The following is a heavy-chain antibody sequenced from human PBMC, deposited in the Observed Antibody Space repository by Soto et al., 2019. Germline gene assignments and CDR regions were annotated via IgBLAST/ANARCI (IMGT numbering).Heavy chain of an antibody. J-gene: IGHJ6*03. CDR1: GVTFTSSA. CDR2: IVVGSGNT. V-gene: IGHV1-58*02. Sequence: SVKVSCKAAGVTFTSSAMQWLRQARGQRLEWIGWIVVGSGNTNYAQKFQERVTITRDMSTSTAYMELSSLRSEDTAVYYCAAPRPNRYYYYMDVWGKGTTVTVS. CDR3: AAPRPNRYYYYMDV.